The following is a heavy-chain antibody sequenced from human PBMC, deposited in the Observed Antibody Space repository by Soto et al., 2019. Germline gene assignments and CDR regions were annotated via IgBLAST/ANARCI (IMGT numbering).Heavy chain of an antibody. CDR1: WYRCTCFW. J-gene: IGHJ6*02. Sequence: WKGVWYRCTCFWIGWVLHMPGKGLEWIWIIYPGDSDTRYSPSFQGQVTISADKSISTAYLQWSSLKASDTAMYYCARHRYDSSGFPSHYFYSGMDVWGQGTTATVFS. CDR2: IYPGDSDT. D-gene: IGHD3-22*01. CDR3: ARHRYDSSGFPSHYFYSGMDV. V-gene: IGHV5-51*01.